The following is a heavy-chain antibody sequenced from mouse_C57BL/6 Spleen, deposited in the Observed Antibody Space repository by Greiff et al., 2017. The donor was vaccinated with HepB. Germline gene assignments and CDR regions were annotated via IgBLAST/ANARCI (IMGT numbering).Heavy chain of an antibody. CDR3: AREGYYGNSFAY. V-gene: IGHV1-80*01. CDR2: IYPGDGDT. J-gene: IGHJ3*01. CDR1: GYAFSSYW. Sequence: QVQLKQSGAELVKPGASVKISCKASGYAFSSYWMNWVKQRPGKGLEWIGQIYPGDGDTNYNGKFKGKATLTADKSSSTAYMQLSSLTSEDSAVYFCAREGYYGNSFAYWGQGTLVTVSA. D-gene: IGHD2-1*01.